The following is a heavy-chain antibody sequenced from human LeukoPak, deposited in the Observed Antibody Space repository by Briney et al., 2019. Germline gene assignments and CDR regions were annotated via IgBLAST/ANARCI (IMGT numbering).Heavy chain of an antibody. CDR1: DGSISSGGYS. CDR2: IYHSGST. Sequence: SQTLSLTCAVSDGSISSGGYSWSWIRQPPGKGLEWIGYIYHSGSTYYNPSLKSRVTISVDRSKNQFSLKLTSVTAADTAVYYCARGWLQFYWYFDLWGRGTLVTVSS. J-gene: IGHJ2*01. D-gene: IGHD5-24*01. V-gene: IGHV4-30-2*01. CDR3: ARGWLQFYWYFDL.